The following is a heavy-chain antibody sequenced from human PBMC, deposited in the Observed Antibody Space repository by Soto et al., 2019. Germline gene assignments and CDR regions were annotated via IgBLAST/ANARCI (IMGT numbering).Heavy chain of an antibody. V-gene: IGHV3-7*04. CDR1: GFTFGNSM. Sequence: VQLVESGGGLVQPGGSLRLSCVGSGFTFGNSMMSWVRQAPGKGLEWVANIKQDGSQTYYVGSVKGRFTISRDNAKDSLFLQMNSLRAEDAAVYFCARVDSGPAFYYGLDVWGQGTTVTVSS. CDR2: IKQDGSQT. D-gene: IGHD3-10*01. J-gene: IGHJ6*02. CDR3: ARVDSGPAFYYGLDV.